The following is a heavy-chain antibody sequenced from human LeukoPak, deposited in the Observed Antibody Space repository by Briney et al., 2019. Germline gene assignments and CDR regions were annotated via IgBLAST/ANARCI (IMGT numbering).Heavy chain of an antibody. CDR2: IGRDGIRT. D-gene: IGHD2-15*01. J-gene: IGHJ4*02. CDR3: AKGLVAGNQYFES. Sequence: PGGSLRLSCVASGFTFSSYAMSWVRQAPGKGLEWVSAIGRDGIRTKYADSVNGRFTISKDNSRDTLYLQMSSLRADDTALYFCAKGLVAGNQYFESWGQGTLVTVSS. V-gene: IGHV3-23*05. CDR1: GFTFSSYA.